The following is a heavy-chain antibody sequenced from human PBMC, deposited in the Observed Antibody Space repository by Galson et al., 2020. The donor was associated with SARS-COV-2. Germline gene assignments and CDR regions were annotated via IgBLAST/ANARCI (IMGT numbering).Heavy chain of an antibody. CDR2: IRSKTIGGSP. CDR1: TFGDFA. D-gene: IGHD6-6*01. CDR3: ARGSPPYFDY. Sequence: TFGDFAVSWFRQAPGKGLEWLGFIRSKTIGGSPEYAASVKGRFAMSRDDSKNVAYLQMNRLRIDDTGMYFCARGSPPYFDYWGQGALVTVSS. J-gene: IGHJ4*02. V-gene: IGHV3-49*03.